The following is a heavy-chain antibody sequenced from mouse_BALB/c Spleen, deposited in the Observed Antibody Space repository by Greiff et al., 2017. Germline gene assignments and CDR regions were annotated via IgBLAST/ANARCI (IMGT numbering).Heavy chain of an antibody. D-gene: IGHD2-4*01. CDR1: GYTFTSYY. J-gene: IGHJ4*01. V-gene: IGHV1S56*01. CDR2: IYPGDGST. Sequence: VQLQQSGPELVKPGASVKMSCKASGYTFTSYYIHWVKQRPGQGLEWIGWIYPGDGSTKYNEKFKGKTTLTADKSSSTAYMLLSSLTSEDSAIYFCAREGDYDAYAMDYWGQGTSVTVSS. CDR3: AREGDYDAYAMDY.